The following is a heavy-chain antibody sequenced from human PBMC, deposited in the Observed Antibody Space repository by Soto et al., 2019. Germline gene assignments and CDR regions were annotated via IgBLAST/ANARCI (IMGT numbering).Heavy chain of an antibody. CDR1: GFTFSSYS. V-gene: IGHV3-21*01. CDR3: ARDQPGYSYGYGLGY. J-gene: IGHJ4*02. Sequence: EVQLVESGGGLVKPGGSLRLSCAASGFTFSSYSMNWVRQAPGKGLEWVSSISSSSSNIYYADSVKGPFTISRDNAKNSLYLQMNSLRAEDTAVYYCARDQPGYSYGYGLGYWGQGTLVTVSS. CDR2: ISSSSSNI. D-gene: IGHD5-18*01.